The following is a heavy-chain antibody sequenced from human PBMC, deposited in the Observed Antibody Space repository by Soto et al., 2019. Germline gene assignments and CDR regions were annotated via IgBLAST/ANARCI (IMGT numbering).Heavy chain of an antibody. CDR3: ARARGYSYGPDY. CDR2: IYHSGST. V-gene: IGHV4-30-2*01. CDR1: GGSISSGGYS. D-gene: IGHD5-18*01. J-gene: IGHJ4*02. Sequence: SETLSLTCAVSGGSISSGGYSWSWIRQPPGKGLEWIGYIYHSGSTYYNPSLKSRVTISVDRSKNQFSLKLSSVTAADTAVYYCARARGYSYGPDYWGQGTLVTVS.